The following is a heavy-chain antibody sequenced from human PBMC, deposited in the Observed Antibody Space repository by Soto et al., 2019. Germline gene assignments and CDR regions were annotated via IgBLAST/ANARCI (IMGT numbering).Heavy chain of an antibody. V-gene: IGHV5-51*01. Sequence: GESLKISFKGSGYSFTSYWIDWLSQKPGKGLEWMGIIYPGDSDTRYSPSFLGQVTISADKSISTAYLQWSSLKASDTAMYYCARKYCDSTSWYWAFDIWGQGTMVTVSS. CDR1: GYSFTSYW. D-gene: IGHD2-2*01. J-gene: IGHJ3*02. CDR2: IYPGDSDT. CDR3: ARKYCDSTSWYWAFDI.